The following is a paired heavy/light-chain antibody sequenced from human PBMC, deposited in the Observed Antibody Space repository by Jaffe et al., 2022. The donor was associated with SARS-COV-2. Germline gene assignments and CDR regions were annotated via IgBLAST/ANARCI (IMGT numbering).Heavy chain of an antibody. D-gene: IGHD3-10*01. V-gene: IGHV4-39*02. CDR2: FYNSGST. CDR1: GGSISSSYYY. Sequence: QVQLQESGPGLVKPSETLSLTCTVSGGSISSSYYYWGWIRQPPGKGLEWIATFYNSGSTNYNPSLKSRVTISVDTSKNQFSLRLSSVTAADTAVYYCAREGGLIRGVKSYYYMDVWGKGTTVTVSS. J-gene: IGHJ6*03. CDR3: AREGGLIRGVKSYYYMDV.
Light chain of an antibody. CDR3: QQYVSSAGFT. J-gene: IGKJ3*01. V-gene: IGKV3-20*01. Sequence: EIVLTQSPGTLSLSPGEGATLSCRASQSVSSNNLAWYQQKPGQPPRLLIYGASSRATGIPDRFSGSGSGTDFTLTISGLEPEDFAVYYCQQYVSSAGFTFGPGTKVDVK. CDR1: QSVSSNN. CDR2: GAS.